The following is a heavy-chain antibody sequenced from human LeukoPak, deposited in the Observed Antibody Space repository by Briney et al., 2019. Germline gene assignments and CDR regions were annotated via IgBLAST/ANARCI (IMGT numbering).Heavy chain of an antibody. J-gene: IGHJ4*02. CDR3: ARFDIVVVVAATKIRGYFDY. CDR2: INHSGST. CDR1: GGSFSVYY. Sequence: SETLSLTCAVYGGSFSVYYWSWIRQPPGKGLERIGEINHSGSTNYNPSLKSRVTISVDTSKNQFSLKLSSVTAADTAVYYCARFDIVVVVAATKIRGYFDYWGQGTLVTVSS. V-gene: IGHV4-34*01. D-gene: IGHD2-15*01.